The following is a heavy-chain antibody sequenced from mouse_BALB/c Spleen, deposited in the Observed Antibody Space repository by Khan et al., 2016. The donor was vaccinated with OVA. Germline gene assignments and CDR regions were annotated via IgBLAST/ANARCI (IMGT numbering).Heavy chain of an antibody. CDR2: INPSTGYT. Sequence: QVQLQQSGAELAKPGASVKMSCKASGYTFTSYWMHWVKQRPGQGLEWIGYINPSTGYTEYNQKFKDKATLTADKSSSTAYMQLSSLTSEDSAVYYCANHGSTSAWLTYWGKGTLVTVSA. D-gene: IGHD1-1*01. V-gene: IGHV1-7*01. J-gene: IGHJ3*01. CDR1: GYTFTSYW. CDR3: ANHGSTSAWLTY.